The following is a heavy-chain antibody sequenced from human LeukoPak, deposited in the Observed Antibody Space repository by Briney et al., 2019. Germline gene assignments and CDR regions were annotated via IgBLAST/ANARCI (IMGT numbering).Heavy chain of an antibody. CDR3: ARGRGYYDFWSGYYTRVSFDI. J-gene: IGHJ3*02. V-gene: IGHV4-4*07. CDR1: GGSISSYY. CDR2: IHTSGST. D-gene: IGHD3-3*01. Sequence: SETLSLTCTVSGGSISSYYWSWIRQPAGKGLEWIGRIHTSGSTNYNPSLKSRVTMSVDTSKNQFSLKLSSVTAADTAVYYCARGRGYYDFWSGYYTRVSFDIWGQGTMVTVSS.